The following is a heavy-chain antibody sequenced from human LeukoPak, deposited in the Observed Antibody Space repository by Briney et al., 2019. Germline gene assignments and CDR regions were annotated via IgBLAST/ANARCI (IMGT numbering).Heavy chain of an antibody. V-gene: IGHV4-4*07. J-gene: IGHJ5*02. CDR2: IYTGGSA. Sequence: SETLSLTCTVSGGSISSYYWSWIRQPAGKGLEWIGLIYTGGSASYNPSLKSRVTMSVDTSKNQFSLKLSSVTAADTAVYYCARDGFRGSLNWFDPWGQGTLVTVSS. CDR1: GGSISSYY. CDR3: ARDGFRGSLNWFDP. D-gene: IGHD5-12*01.